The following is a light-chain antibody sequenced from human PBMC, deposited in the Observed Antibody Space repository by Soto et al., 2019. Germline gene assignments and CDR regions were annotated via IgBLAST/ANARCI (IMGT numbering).Light chain of an antibody. CDR1: SSDVGGYNY. J-gene: IGLJ1*01. Sequence: QSALAQPRSVSGSPGQSVTISCTGTSSDVGGYNYVSWYQQHPGKAPKLMIYDVSKRPSGVPDRFSGSKSGNTASLTISGLQAEDEADDYCCSYAGSYCYVVGTGTKVTVL. CDR2: DVS. V-gene: IGLV2-11*01. CDR3: CSYAGSYCYV.